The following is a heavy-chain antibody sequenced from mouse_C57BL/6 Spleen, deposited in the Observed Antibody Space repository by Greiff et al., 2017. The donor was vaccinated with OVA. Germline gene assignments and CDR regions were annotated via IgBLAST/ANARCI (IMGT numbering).Heavy chain of an antibody. Sequence: QVQLQQPGAELVMPGASVKLSCKASGYTFTSYWMHWVKQRPGQGLEWIGEIDPSDSYTNYNQKFKGKSTLTVDKSSSTAYMQLSSLTSEDSAVYYCARFGGQFITTVVATKNFDYWGQGTTLTVSS. CDR3: ARFGGQFITTVVATKNFDY. CDR2: IDPSDSYT. J-gene: IGHJ2*01. D-gene: IGHD1-1*01. CDR1: GYTFTSYW. V-gene: IGHV1-69*01.